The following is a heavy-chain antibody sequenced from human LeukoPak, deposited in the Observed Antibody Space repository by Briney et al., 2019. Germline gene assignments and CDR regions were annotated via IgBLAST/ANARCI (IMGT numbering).Heavy chain of an antibody. J-gene: IGHJ3*02. D-gene: IGHD3-9*01. CDR2: IKQDGSHQ. Sequence: PGGSLRLSCAASGFTFSSYWMSWVRQAPGKGLEWVAKIKQDGSHQSYVDSVKGRFTISRDNAKNSLYLQMNSLRAEDTAVYYCARASSKQLAGYLPDGFDIWGQGTMVTVAS. CDR3: ARASSKQLAGYLPDGFDI. V-gene: IGHV3-7*02. CDR1: GFTFSSYW.